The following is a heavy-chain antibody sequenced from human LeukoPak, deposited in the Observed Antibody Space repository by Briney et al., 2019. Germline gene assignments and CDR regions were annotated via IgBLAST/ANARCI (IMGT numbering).Heavy chain of an antibody. J-gene: IGHJ4*02. Sequence: PGGSLTLSCAASGFTFSSYDMHCVRHAPRKGLEWVTFIRYDGSNKYYAHSVKGRFTISRDNSKNTLYLQMNTLRAEDTAVYYCVRAMTYDIIGYYFDLWGQGTLVTVSS. CDR2: IRYDGSNK. D-gene: IGHD3-22*01. CDR1: GFTFSSYD. CDR3: VRAMTYDIIGYYFDL. V-gene: IGHV3-30*02.